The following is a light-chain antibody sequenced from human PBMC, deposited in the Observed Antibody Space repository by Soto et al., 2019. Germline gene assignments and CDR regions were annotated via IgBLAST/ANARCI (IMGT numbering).Light chain of an antibody. CDR1: NSDVGGYNY. Sequence: QSVLTQPASVSGSPGQSITISCTGTNSDVGGYNYVSWYQHHPGKAPKLMIYDVSNRPSGVSNRFSGSKSGNTASLTISGLQAEDEADYYCSSYTGSGTLDVFGTGTKVTVL. J-gene: IGLJ1*01. CDR2: DVS. V-gene: IGLV2-14*03. CDR3: SSYTGSGTLDV.